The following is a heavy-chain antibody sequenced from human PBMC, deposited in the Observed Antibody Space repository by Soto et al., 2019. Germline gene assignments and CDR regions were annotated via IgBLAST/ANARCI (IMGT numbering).Heavy chain of an antibody. D-gene: IGHD3-9*01. CDR2: ISWKSGSM. J-gene: IGHJ3*01. CDR3: AKDIYDILTGYSRGDGLDL. V-gene: IGHV3-9*01. CDR1: GFKFDDYA. Sequence: EVQLVKSGRDLVQPGRSLRLACTASGFKFDDYAMHWVRQAPGKGLESVSGISWKSGSMNYADSVKGRFTISRDNAKNSLYLQMNSLRSEDTALYYCAKDIYDILTGYSRGDGLDLWGHGTMVTVSS.